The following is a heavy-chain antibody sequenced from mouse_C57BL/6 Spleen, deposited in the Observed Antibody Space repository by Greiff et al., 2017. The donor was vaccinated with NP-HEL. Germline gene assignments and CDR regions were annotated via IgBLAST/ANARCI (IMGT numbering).Heavy chain of an antibody. D-gene: IGHD1-1*01. J-gene: IGHJ1*03. CDR1: GYTFTSYW. CDR2: IHPNSGST. V-gene: IGHV1-64*01. Sequence: VQLQQPGAELVKPGASVKLSCKASGYTFTSYWMHWVKQRPGQGLEWIGMIHPNSGSTNYNEKFKSKATLTVDKSSSTAYMQLSSLTSEDSAVSYGARFITTVVPPRWYFDVWGTGTTVTVSS. CDR3: ARFITTVVPPRWYFDV.